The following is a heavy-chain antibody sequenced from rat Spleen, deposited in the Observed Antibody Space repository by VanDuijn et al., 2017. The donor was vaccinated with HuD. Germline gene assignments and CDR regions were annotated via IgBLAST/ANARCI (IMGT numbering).Heavy chain of an antibody. D-gene: IGHD4-3*01. J-gene: IGHJ3*01. CDR3: TSPYTSGQKFPFAY. CDR2: ITYDGNNT. CDR1: GFTFNKYG. Sequence: EVQLVESGGGLVQPGRSLKLSCATSGFTFNKYGMAWVCQTQTKGLEWVASITYDGNNTYYRDSVKCQFTISRDDEKSTLYLQMDSLRSEDKATYYCTSPYTSGQKFPFAYWGQGTLVTVAS. V-gene: IGHV5-29*01.